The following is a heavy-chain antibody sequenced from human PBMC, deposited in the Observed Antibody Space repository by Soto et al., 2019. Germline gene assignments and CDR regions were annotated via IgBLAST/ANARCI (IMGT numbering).Heavy chain of an antibody. Sequence: GGSLRLSCAASGFTFSSYAMSWVRQAPGKGLEWVSSISSSSSNTYYADSVKGRFTISRDNAKNSLYLQMNSLRAEDTAVYYCASSRSGTNYYYYYGMDVWGQGTTVTVSS. D-gene: IGHD6-19*01. J-gene: IGHJ6*02. V-gene: IGHV3-21*01. CDR1: GFTFSSYA. CDR2: ISSSSSNT. CDR3: ASSRSGTNYYYYYGMDV.